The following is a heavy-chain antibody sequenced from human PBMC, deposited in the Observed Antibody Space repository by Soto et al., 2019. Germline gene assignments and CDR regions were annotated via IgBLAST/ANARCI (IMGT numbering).Heavy chain of an antibody. CDR1: GGSISSYY. CDR2: TYTSGST. D-gene: IGHD3-10*01. Sequence: SETLSLTCTVSGGSISSYYCSWIRQPAGKGLEWIGRTYTSGSTNYHTSLKSRVTMSVDTSKNQFSLKLSSVTAADSAVYYCARDAGGPFNMVRGVIWSFDPWGQGTLVTVSS. J-gene: IGHJ5*02. CDR3: ARDAGGPFNMVRGVIWSFDP. V-gene: IGHV4-4*07.